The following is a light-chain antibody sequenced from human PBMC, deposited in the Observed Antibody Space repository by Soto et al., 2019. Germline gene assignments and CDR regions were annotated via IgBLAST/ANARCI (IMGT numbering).Light chain of an antibody. J-gene: IGLJ2*01. Sequence: QSALTQPASVSGSPGQSSTSSCTGTSSDVGSYNLVSWYQQHPCKAPKLLIYEGSKRPSGVSNRFSGSKSGNTASLTISGLQAEDEADYSCCSYAGSSTLWVFGGGTQLTVL. CDR1: SSDVGSYNL. CDR2: EGS. CDR3: CSYAGSSTLWV. V-gene: IGLV2-23*03.